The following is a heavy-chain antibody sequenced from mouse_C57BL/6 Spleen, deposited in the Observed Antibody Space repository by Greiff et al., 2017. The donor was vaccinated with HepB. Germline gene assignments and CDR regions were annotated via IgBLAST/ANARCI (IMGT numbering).Heavy chain of an antibody. CDR2: INPSTCGT. CDR3: ESGVTTHYLDY. V-gene: IGHV1-42*01. J-gene: IGHJ2*01. CDR1: GYSFTGYY. Sequence: EVQLQQSGPELVKPGASVKISCKASGYSFTGYYMNWVKQSPEKSLEWIGEINPSTCGTTYNQKFKAKATLTVDKSSSTAYMQLKSLTSEDSAVYYCESGVTTHYLDYWGQGTTLTVSA. D-gene: IGHD2-2*01.